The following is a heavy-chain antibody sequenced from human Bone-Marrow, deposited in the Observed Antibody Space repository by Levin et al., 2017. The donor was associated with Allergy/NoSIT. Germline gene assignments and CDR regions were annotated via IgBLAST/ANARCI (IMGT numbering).Heavy chain of an antibody. D-gene: IGHD6-19*01. Sequence: MPSETLSLTCAISGDSVSSNSWNWIRQSPSRGLEWLGRTYYRSKWYSGYAPSVKSRISINRDTTKNQVSLQLSSVTPEDTAVYYCAREPYGCGCDCWGQGTLVIVSS. CDR3: AREPYGCGCDC. J-gene: IGHJ4*02. CDR1: GDSVSSNS. CDR2: TYYRSKWYS. V-gene: IGHV6-1*01.